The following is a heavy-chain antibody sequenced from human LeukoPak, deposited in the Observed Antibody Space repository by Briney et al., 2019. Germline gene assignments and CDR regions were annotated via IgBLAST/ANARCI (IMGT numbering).Heavy chain of an antibody. CDR3: AGYSSGWFGSFDI. CDR1: GFTFSSYG. V-gene: IGHV3-48*04. CDR2: ISSSGSTI. Sequence: PGGSLRLSCAASGFTFSSYGMHWVRQAPGKGLEWVSYISSSGSTIYYADSVKGRFTISRDNAKNSLYLQMSSLRAEDTAVYYCAGYSSGWFGSFDIWGQGTMVTVSS. J-gene: IGHJ3*02. D-gene: IGHD6-19*01.